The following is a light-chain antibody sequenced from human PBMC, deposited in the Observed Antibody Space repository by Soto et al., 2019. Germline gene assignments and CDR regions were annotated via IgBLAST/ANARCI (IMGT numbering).Light chain of an antibody. CDR2: WLS. Sequence: DIVVSPSPDSLAVSLGERATINCKSSQCVLYRSNNKNYLAWYQQKPGQPPKLLIHWLSTRESGVPDRFSGTGSGTDFTLTIRSLQYEDVEVYYCQRYYSSPYIFGQGTKLPSK. J-gene: IGKJ2*01. V-gene: IGKV4-1*01. CDR3: QRYYSSPYI. CDR1: QCVLYRSNNKNY.